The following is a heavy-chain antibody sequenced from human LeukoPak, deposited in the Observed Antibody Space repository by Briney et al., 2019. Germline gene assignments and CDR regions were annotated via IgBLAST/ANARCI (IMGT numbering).Heavy chain of an antibody. J-gene: IGHJ4*02. CDR3: ARRLTAIVAIDN. CDR2: IYYSGTT. D-gene: IGHD5-18*01. CDR1: GGSASSSCCY. Sequence: PSETLSLTCTVSGGSASSSCCYWGWIRQPPGKGLEWIGTIYYSGTTYYNPSLKSRVTISVDTSKNQFSLMLSSVTAADTAVYYCARRLTAIVAIDNWGQGTLVTVSS. V-gene: IGHV4-39*01.